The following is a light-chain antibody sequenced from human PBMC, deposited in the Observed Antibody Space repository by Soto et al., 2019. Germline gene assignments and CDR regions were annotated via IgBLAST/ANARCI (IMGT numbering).Light chain of an antibody. CDR3: LQSDSTPYT. J-gene: IGKJ3*01. Sequence: DIQMTQSPSSLSASVGDRVTITCRASQSISSYLNWYQQKPGKAPKLLIYAASSLQSGVPSRFRGSGSGTDFTLTISSLQPEDFAAYYCLQSDSTPYTFGPGTKVDIK. CDR1: QSISSY. CDR2: AAS. V-gene: IGKV1-39*01.